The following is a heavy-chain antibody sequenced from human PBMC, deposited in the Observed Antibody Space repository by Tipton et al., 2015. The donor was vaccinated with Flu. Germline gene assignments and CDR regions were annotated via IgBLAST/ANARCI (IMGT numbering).Heavy chain of an antibody. CDR2: ISGTGLST. CDR3: AKDHFRYITVLRGLPEY. V-gene: IGHV3-23*01. Sequence: SLRLSCAASGFTFSNYAMFWVRQAPGEGLEWVSSISGTGLSTYYADSVKGRFTISRDTSKNTLYLQIISLRAEDTAVYYCAKDHFRYITVLRGLPEYWGQGTLVTVSS. D-gene: IGHD3-10*01. J-gene: IGHJ4*02. CDR1: GFTFSNYA.